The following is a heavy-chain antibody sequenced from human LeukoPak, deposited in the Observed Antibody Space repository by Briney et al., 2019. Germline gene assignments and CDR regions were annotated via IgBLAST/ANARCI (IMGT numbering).Heavy chain of an antibody. D-gene: IGHD2-8*01. CDR3: ARAAKNPLMSGY. CDR1: GYTFTRYG. V-gene: IGHV1-2*02. CDR2: INPNSGGT. J-gene: IGHJ4*02. Sequence: ASVKVSCKASGYTFTRYGISWVRQAPGQGLEWMGWINPNSGGTNYAQKFQGRVTMTRDTSISTAYMELSRLRSDDSAVYYCARAAKNPLMSGYWGQGTLVTVSS.